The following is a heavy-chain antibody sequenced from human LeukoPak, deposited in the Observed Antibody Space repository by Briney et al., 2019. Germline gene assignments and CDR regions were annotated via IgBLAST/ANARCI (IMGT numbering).Heavy chain of an antibody. CDR2: INHSGST. CDR1: GGSFSGYY. D-gene: IGHD6-25*01. CDR3: ARGDSGASEYFQD. J-gene: IGHJ1*01. Sequence: SETLSLTCAVYGGSFSGYYWSWIRQPPGKGLEWIGEINHSGSTNYNPSLKSRVTISVDTSKNQFSLRLNSVTAADTAVYFCARGDSGASEYFQDWGQGTLVTVSS. V-gene: IGHV4-34*01.